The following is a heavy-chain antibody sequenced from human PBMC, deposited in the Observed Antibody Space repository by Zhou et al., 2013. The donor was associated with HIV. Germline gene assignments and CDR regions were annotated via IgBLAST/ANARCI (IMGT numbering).Heavy chain of an antibody. CDR1: GYTFNAYY. CDR3: ARDLGLDSPYNWFDP. CDR2: INPNSGGT. J-gene: IGHJ5*01. V-gene: IGHV1-2*02. Sequence: QVQLVQSGAAVKKPGASVKVSCKASGYTFNAYYIHWVRQAPGQGLEWMGWINPNSGGTNYAQKFQGRVTVTRDTSISTAYMELTRLRYDDTAVYYCARDLGLDSPYNWFDPGPGTLVTVSS.